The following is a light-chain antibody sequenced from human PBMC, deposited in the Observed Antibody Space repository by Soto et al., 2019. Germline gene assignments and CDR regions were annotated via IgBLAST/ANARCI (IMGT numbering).Light chain of an antibody. CDR1: QSVSSSY. Sequence: EIVLTQSPGTLSFSPGERATLSCRASQSVSSSYLAWYQQKPGQAPRLLIYDVSNRATDIPARFSGSGSGTEFTLTISRLQPEDVATYYCQKYNSAPLTFGGGTKVDIK. J-gene: IGKJ4*01. CDR3: QKYNSAPLT. CDR2: DVS. V-gene: IGKV3-20*01.